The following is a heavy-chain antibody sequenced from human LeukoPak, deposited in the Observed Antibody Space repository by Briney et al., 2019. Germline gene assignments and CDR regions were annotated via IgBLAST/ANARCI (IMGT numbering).Heavy chain of an antibody. J-gene: IGHJ4*02. CDR1: GFTFSSYW. CDR2: IKQDGSEK. Sequence: PGGSLRLSCAASGFTFSSYWMSWVRQAPGKGLEWVANIKQDGSEKYYVDSVKGRFTISRDNAKNSLYLQMNSLRAEDTAVYYCARDLDYYYDSSGIDHWGQGTLVTVSS. CDR3: ARDLDYYYDSSGIDH. D-gene: IGHD3-22*01. V-gene: IGHV3-7*01.